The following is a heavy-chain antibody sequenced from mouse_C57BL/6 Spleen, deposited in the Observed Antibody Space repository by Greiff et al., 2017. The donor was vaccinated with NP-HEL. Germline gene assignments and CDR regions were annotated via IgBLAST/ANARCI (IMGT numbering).Heavy chain of an antibody. CDR3: ARYEYDDYAMDY. CDR2: IHPNSGST. J-gene: IGHJ4*01. CDR1: GYTFTSYW. V-gene: IGHV1-64*01. D-gene: IGHD2-4*01. Sequence: QVQLQQSGAELVKPGASVELSCKASGYTFTSYWMHWVKQRPGQGLEWIGMIHPNSGSTNYNEKFKSKATLTVDKSSSTAYMQLSSLTSEDSAVYYCARYEYDDYAMDYWGQGTSVTVSS.